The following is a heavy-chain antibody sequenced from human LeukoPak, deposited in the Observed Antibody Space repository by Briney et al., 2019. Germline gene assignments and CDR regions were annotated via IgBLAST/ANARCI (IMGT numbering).Heavy chain of an antibody. Sequence: ASVKVSCKAPGGSFVRYAISWVRQAPGQGLGWMGWISAYNGNTNYAQKLRGRVTMTTDTSTSTAYMELRSLRSDDTAVYYCARGYYDFWSGYYNAEYFQHWGQGTLVTVSS. D-gene: IGHD3-3*01. J-gene: IGHJ1*01. V-gene: IGHV1-18*01. CDR3: ARGYYDFWSGYYNAEYFQH. CDR1: GGSFVRYA. CDR2: ISAYNGNT.